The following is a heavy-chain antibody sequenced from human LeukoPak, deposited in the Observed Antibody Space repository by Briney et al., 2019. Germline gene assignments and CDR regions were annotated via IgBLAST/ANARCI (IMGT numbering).Heavy chain of an antibody. CDR3: ARAGYGDYAVRSWFDP. CDR1: GGSISSGTYF. J-gene: IGHJ5*02. D-gene: IGHD4-17*01. V-gene: IGHV4-39*07. Sequence: SETLSLTCSVSGGSISSGTYFWVWIRQFSGKGLEWIGHVLYDGNSYFNPSLKSRASLSMDMSKNQFSLRLRSVAAADTAVYYCARAGYGDYAVRSWFDPWGQGTLVTVSS. CDR2: VLYDGNS.